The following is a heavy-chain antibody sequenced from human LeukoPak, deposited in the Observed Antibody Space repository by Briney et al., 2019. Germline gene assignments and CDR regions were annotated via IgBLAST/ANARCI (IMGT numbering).Heavy chain of an antibody. V-gene: IGHV4-38-2*02. CDR3: ARDPDINYYDSSGYLGDAFDI. J-gene: IGHJ3*02. CDR1: GYSISSGYY. CDR2: IYHSGST. D-gene: IGHD3-22*01. Sequence: SETLSLTCTVSGYSISSGYYWGWIRQPPGKGLEWIGNIYHSGSTYYNPSLKSRVTISVDTSKNQFSLELSSVSAADTAVYYCARDPDINYYDSSGYLGDAFDIWGQGTMVTVSS.